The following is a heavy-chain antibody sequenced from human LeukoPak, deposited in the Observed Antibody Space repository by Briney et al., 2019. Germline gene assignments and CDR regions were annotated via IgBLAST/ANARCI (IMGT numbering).Heavy chain of an antibody. J-gene: IGHJ5*02. CDR2: IYYSGST. V-gene: IGHV4-31*03. CDR1: GGSISSGGYY. Sequence: SETLSLTCTVSGGSISSGGYYWSWIRQHPGKGLEWIGYIYYSGSTYYNPSLKSRVTISVDPSKNQFSLKLSSVTAADTAVYYCAREHPPPANLFDPWGQGTLVTISS. CDR3: AREHPPPANLFDP. D-gene: IGHD2-2*01.